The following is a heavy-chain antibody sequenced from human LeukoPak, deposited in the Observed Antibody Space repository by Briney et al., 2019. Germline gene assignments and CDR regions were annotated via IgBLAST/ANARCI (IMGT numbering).Heavy chain of an antibody. Sequence: TGGSLRLSCAASGFTFSSYAMHWVRQAPGKGLEWVAVISYDGSNKYYADSVKGRFTISRDNSKNTLYLQMNSLRAEDTAVYYCARSARTVFGAFDIWGQGTMVTVSS. CDR2: ISYDGSNK. V-gene: IGHV3-30-3*01. J-gene: IGHJ3*02. CDR3: ARSARTVFGAFDI. CDR1: GFTFSSYA. D-gene: IGHD1-14*01.